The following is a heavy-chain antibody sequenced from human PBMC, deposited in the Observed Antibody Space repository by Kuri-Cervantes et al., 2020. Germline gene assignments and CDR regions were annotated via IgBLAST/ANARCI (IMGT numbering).Heavy chain of an antibody. CDR1: GLSLSTSGVG. V-gene: IGHV2-5*02. CDR2: IYWDDDK. Sequence: SGPTLVKPTQTLTLTCPFSGLSLSTSGVGVGWIRQPPGKALEWLALIYWDDDKRYSPSLKSRLTITKDTSKNQVVLTMTNMDPVDTATYYCASYYDSSGYYPDAFDIWGQGTMVTVSS. J-gene: IGHJ3*02. D-gene: IGHD3-22*01. CDR3: ASYYDSSGYYPDAFDI.